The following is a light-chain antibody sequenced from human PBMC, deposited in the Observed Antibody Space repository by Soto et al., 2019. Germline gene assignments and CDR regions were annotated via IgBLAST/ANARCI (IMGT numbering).Light chain of an antibody. CDR3: SSWTSGATSV. CDR1: SSDVGAYND. V-gene: IGLV2-14*03. Sequence: QSALAQPASVSASPGQAITIAGAGTSSDVGAYNDVSWYQHHPGKAPKLMIYDVNNRPSGDSNRFSGSKSGNTASLTISGLQSEDEADYYCSSWTSGATSVFASGTTVTVL. CDR2: DVN. J-gene: IGLJ1*01.